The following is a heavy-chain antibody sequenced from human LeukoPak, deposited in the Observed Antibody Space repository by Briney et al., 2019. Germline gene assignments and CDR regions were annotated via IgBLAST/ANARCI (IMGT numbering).Heavy chain of an antibody. CDR2: ISGYNGNT. CDR1: GYTFSSHS. V-gene: IGHV1-18*01. CDR3: ARGRSMQRLPKLDAFDI. D-gene: IGHD2/OR15-2a*01. J-gene: IGHJ3*02. Sequence: GASVKVSCKASGYTFSSHSISWVRQAPGQGLEWMGWISGYNGNTKYAQNLQGRVTMTTDTSTSTAYMELRSLRSDDTAVYYCARGRSMQRLPKLDAFDIWGQGTMVTVSS.